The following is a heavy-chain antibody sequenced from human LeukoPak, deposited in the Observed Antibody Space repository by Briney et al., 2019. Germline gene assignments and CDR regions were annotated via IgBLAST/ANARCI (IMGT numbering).Heavy chain of an antibody. CDR1: GYTFTSYY. J-gene: IGHJ6*03. CDR3: ARAASGDAVDYYGSGRRFYSYYMDV. D-gene: IGHD3-10*01. V-gene: IGHV1-46*01. CDR2: INPSGGST. Sequence: ASVKVSCKASGYTFTSYYMHWVRQAPGEGLEWMGIINPSGGSTSYTQKFQGRVTMTRDMSTSTVYMELSSLRSEDTAVYYCARAASGDAVDYYGSGRRFYSYYMDVWGKGTTVTISS.